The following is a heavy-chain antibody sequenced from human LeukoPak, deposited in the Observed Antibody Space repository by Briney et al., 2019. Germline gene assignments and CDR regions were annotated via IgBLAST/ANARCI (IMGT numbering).Heavy chain of an antibody. V-gene: IGHV3-48*04. D-gene: IGHD3-3*01. J-gene: IGHJ4*02. Sequence: HAGGSLRLSCAASGFILRTYNMMWVRQARGKGVECVSYITPSSTAIHYADSVKGRFSVSRDNANRLLYLQMHSLRVEDTAVYYCARVVSGVTGGDYWGQGTLVSVST. CDR2: ITPSSTAI. CDR1: GFILRTYN. CDR3: ARVVSGVTGGDY.